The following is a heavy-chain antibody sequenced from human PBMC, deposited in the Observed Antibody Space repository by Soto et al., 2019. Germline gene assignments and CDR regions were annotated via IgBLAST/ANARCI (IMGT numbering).Heavy chain of an antibody. J-gene: IGHJ1*01. V-gene: IGHV3-23*01. CDR3: AKRTTGYSDYFQH. Sequence: LESGGGFAQPGGSLRLSCAASGFAFSSYAMTWVRQAPGKGLEWVAAVSGRGDMTYYADSVKGRFIISRDNSNNTLFLQMDSLRVDDTAVFFCAKRTTGYSDYFQHWGQGTLVTVSS. CDR2: VSGRGDMT. CDR1: GFAFSSYA. D-gene: IGHD1-1*01.